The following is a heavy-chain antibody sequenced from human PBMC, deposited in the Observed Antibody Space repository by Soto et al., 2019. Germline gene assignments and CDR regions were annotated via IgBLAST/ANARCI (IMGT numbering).Heavy chain of an antibody. CDR1: GASITSRGSY. CDR3: ARETMWPSGRYYYYHMDV. V-gene: IGHV4-30-4*01. J-gene: IGHJ6*02. D-gene: IGHD3-10*01. CDR2: ISYSGKT. Sequence: QVQLQESGPGLVKPSQTLSLTCSVSGASITSRGSYWTWIRQPPGKGLEWIGPISYSGKTFYNSSLQSRLTPSVHTSKNQFSLKMTSVTAADTAVYFCARETMWPSGRYYYYHMDVWGQGTTVPVSS.